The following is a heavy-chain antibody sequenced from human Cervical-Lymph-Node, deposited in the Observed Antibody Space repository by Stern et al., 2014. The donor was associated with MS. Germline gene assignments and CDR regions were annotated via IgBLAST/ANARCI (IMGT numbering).Heavy chain of an antibody. V-gene: IGHV1-69*01. Sequence: QVKLVQSGAEVQKPGSSVKLSCKISGDTFISDAFSWVRQAPGPGHEGVGVIIPLVGVTNDAPPFRGRVSVTADESTRTVYMDLSSLTSEDTAVYYCAGGDKKFDYWGRGTLVTVSS. D-gene: IGHD3-16*01. CDR1: GDTFISDA. CDR3: AGGDKKFDY. CDR2: IIPLVGVT. J-gene: IGHJ4*02.